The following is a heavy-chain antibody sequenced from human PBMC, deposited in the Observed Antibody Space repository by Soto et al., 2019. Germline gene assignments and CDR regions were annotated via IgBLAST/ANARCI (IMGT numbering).Heavy chain of an antibody. CDR2: IIPIFGTA. J-gene: IGHJ4*02. CDR1: GYTLTSYA. Sequence: SVKVSCKASGYTLTSYAISWVRQSPGQGLEWMGGIIPIFGTANYAQKFQGRVTITADESTSTAYMELSSLRSEDTAVYYCARGPIVVVAAGEPYFDNWGQGTLVTVSS. V-gene: IGHV1-69*13. CDR3: ARGPIVVVAAGEPYFDN. D-gene: IGHD2-15*01.